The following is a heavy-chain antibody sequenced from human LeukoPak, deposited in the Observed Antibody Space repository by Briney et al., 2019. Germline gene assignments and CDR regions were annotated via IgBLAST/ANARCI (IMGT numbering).Heavy chain of an antibody. V-gene: IGHV3-53*01. CDR3: TRHRVISTRDFEY. J-gene: IGHJ4*02. CDR1: GFTFSSYW. CDR2: IYSGGSI. D-gene: IGHD2-21*01. Sequence: GGSLRLSCAASGFTFSSYWMSWVRQAPGKGLQWVSVIYSGGSIYYADSVKGRFTISRDNSKNTLYLQMNSLRAEDTAVYYCTRHRVISTRDFEYWGQGTLVTVSS.